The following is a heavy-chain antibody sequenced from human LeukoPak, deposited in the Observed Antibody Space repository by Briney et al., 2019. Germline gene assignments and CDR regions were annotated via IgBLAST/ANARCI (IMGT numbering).Heavy chain of an antibody. CDR3: AREDYYDSSGYH. J-gene: IGHJ5*02. D-gene: IGHD3-22*01. Sequence: PGGSLRLSCAASGSTVSSNYMSWVRQAPGQGLECVSGIYSGGSTYYPDSAKGRFTISRDNSKNTLYIQMNSLRAEDTAVYYCAREDYYDSSGYHWGQGTLVTVSS. V-gene: IGHV3-53*01. CDR1: GSTVSSNY. CDR2: IYSGGST.